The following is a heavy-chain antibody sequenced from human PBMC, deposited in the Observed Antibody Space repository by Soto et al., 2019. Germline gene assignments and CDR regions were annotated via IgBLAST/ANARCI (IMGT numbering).Heavy chain of an antibody. D-gene: IGHD5-12*01. CDR3: ARGGGYDSFDY. CDR2: INHLETT. Sequence: SETLSLTCTVSGAPISYGGYSWSWIRQTPGKGLEWIGYINHLETTFYNPSFESRLTLSIDRTKNQFSLKLQSVTAADRAVYYCARGGGYDSFDYWGQGSLVTVSS. J-gene: IGHJ4*02. V-gene: IGHV4-30-2*01. CDR1: GAPISYGGYS.